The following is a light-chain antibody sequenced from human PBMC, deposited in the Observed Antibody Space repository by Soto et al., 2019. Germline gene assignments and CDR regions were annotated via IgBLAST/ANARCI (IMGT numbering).Light chain of an antibody. J-gene: IGLJ1*01. CDR2: DVT. Sequence: QSVLTQPPSVSGSPVQSVTISCTGTSSDVGRYDYVSWYQQYPGEAPKLIIYDVTKRPSGDPDRFSGSKPGNTASLTISGLGGEEEAASSWCSFAGSYSSAFGCGPKVTVL. V-gene: IGLV2-11*01. CDR1: SSDVGRYDY. CDR3: CSFAGSYSSA.